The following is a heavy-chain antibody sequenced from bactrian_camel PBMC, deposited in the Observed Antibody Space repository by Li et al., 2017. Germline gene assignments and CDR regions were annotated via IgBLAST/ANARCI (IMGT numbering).Heavy chain of an antibody. CDR3: AARFQGGFGYGGLCTDVPADFPY. CDR1: GLAFANSC. J-gene: IGHJ6*01. CDR2: ISTDGGST. Sequence: HVQLVESGGGSVQAGASLRLSCTASGLAFANSCMGWFRQAPGSEREAVASISTDGGSTDYAGSVGGRFTISRDNAKSTLYLQMNSLKPDDTATYYCAARFQGGFGYGGLCTDVPADFPYWGQGTQVTVS. D-gene: IGHD5*01. V-gene: IGHV3S1*01.